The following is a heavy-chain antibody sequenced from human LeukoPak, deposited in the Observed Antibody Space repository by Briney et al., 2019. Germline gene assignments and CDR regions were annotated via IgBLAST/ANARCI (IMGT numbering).Heavy chain of an antibody. Sequence: ASVKVSCKXSGYTFTSYYMHWVRQAPGQGLEWMGWINPNSGGTNYSQKFQGRVTMTRDTSISTAYMELSRLRSDDTAVYYCAGGAVKATNWFDPWGQGTLVTVSS. CDR3: AGGAVKATNWFDP. CDR2: INPNSGGT. CDR1: GYTFTSYY. V-gene: IGHV1-2*02. J-gene: IGHJ5*02.